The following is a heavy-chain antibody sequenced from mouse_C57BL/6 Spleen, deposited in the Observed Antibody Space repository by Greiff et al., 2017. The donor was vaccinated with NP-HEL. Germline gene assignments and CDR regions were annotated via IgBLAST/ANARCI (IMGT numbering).Heavy chain of an antibody. D-gene: IGHD2-5*01. CDR2: INPYNGGT. CDR3: ARRYSNYVGGYFDY. V-gene: IGHV1-19*01. J-gene: IGHJ2*01. CDR1: GYTFTDYY. Sequence: VQLQQSGPVLVKPGASVKMSCKASGYTFTDYYMNWVKQSHGKSLEWIGVINPYNGGTSYNQKFKGKATLTVDKYSSTAYMELNSLTSEDSAVYYCARRYSNYVGGYFDYWGQGTTLTVSS.